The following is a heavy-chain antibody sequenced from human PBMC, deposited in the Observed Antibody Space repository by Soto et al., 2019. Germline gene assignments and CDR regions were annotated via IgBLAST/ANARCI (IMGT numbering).Heavy chain of an antibody. CDR2: ISSSSTI. J-gene: IGHJ6*02. Sequence: PGGSLRLSCAASGFTFSSYSMNWVRQAPGKGLEWVSYISSSSTIYYADSVKGRFTISRDNAKNSLYLQMNSLRDEDTAVYYCARDPGTPYYYYGMDVWGQGTTVTVSS. CDR1: GFTFSSYS. CDR3: ARDPGTPYYYYGMDV. V-gene: IGHV3-48*02.